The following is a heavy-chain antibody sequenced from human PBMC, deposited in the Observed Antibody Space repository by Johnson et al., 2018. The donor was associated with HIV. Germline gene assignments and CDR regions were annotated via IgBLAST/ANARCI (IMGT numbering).Heavy chain of an antibody. CDR3: VTLSSTSREDAFDI. Sequence: VQLVESGGGLVKPGGSLRLSCAASGFTFSNAWMSWVRQAPGKGLEWVANIKQDGSEKSFVDSVKGRFTISRDNAKKSLYLQMNSLRAEDTAVYYCVTLSSTSREDAFDIWGQGTMVTVSS. V-gene: IGHV3-7*01. D-gene: IGHD2-2*01. J-gene: IGHJ3*02. CDR2: IKQDGSEK. CDR1: GFTFSNAW.